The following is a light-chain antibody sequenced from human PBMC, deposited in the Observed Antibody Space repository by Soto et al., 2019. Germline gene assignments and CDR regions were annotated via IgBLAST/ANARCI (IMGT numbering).Light chain of an antibody. Sequence: DIVMTQSPDSLAVSLGERATINCKSSQSVLHSSNNKNYLVWYQQKSGQPPNLLIYWASTRESGVPDRFSGSGSGTDFTLTISSLQAEDVAVYYCQQYYSTPRTFGQGTKVEIK. CDR3: QQYYSTPRT. J-gene: IGKJ1*01. CDR1: QSVLHSSNNKNY. CDR2: WAS. V-gene: IGKV4-1*01.